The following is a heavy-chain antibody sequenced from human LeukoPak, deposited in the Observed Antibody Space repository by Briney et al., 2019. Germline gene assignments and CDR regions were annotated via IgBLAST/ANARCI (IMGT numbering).Heavy chain of an antibody. V-gene: IGHV1-8*03. J-gene: IGHJ5*02. CDR2: MNPDSGIT. CDR1: GYTFTTYV. CDR3: AKHYFGSGTYSPHVS. D-gene: IGHD3-10*01. Sequence: GASVKVSCKASGYTFTTYVINWVRQATGQGLEWMGWMNPDSGITGYAQRFQGRVTITWDTSISTAYMELSSLRSEDTAMYYCAKHYFGSGTYSPHVSWGQGTLVTVSS.